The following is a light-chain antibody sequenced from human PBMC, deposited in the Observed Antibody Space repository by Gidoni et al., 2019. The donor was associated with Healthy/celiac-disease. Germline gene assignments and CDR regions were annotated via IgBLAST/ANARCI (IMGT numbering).Light chain of an antibody. J-gene: IGKJ4*01. CDR3: QQRSNWPPLT. CDR2: DAS. Sequence: EIVSTPSPATLSLSPGERATLPCRASQSVSSYLAWYQQKPGQAPRLLIYDASNRATGIPARFSGSGSGTDFTITISSREPEDFAVYYCQQRSNWPPLTFGGGTKVEIK. CDR1: QSVSSY. V-gene: IGKV3-11*01.